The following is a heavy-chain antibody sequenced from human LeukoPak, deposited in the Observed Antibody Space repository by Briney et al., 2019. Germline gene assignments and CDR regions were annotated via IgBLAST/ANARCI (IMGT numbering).Heavy chain of an antibody. Sequence: SETLSLTCTVSGGSISSYYWSWIRQPAGKGLEWIGRIYTSGSTNYNPSLKSRVAMSVDTSKNQFSLKLSSVTAADTAVYYCARSYYYDSSGYYSFDYWGQGTLVTVSS. CDR3: ARSYYYDSSGYYSFDY. CDR1: GGSISSYY. J-gene: IGHJ4*02. D-gene: IGHD3-22*01. V-gene: IGHV4-4*07. CDR2: IYTSGST.